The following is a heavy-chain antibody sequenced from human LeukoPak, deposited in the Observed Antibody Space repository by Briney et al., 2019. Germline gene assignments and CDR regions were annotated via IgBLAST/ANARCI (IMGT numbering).Heavy chain of an antibody. CDR3: AGVTRGLTYYSRDY. D-gene: IGHD4-11*01. CDR2: IYHSGST. V-gene: IGHV4-4*02. Sequence: PSGTLSLTCAVSGGSISSSNWWSWVRQPPGKGLEWIGEIYHSGSTNYNPSLKSRVTISVDKSKNQFSLKLSSVTAADTAVYYCAGVTRGLTYYSRDYWGQGTLVTVSP. J-gene: IGHJ4*02. CDR1: GGSISSSNW.